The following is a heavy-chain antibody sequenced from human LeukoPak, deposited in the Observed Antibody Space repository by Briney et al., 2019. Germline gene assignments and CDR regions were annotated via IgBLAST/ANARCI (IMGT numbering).Heavy chain of an antibody. Sequence: GGSLRLSCVVSGFTFNNYAMAWVRQAPGKGLEWVSVISYDGNNKYYADSVKGRFTISRDTSKNTLYLQMDSLGAEDTAMYFCARDGTSYYHNNRAYHGLFDFWGQGSLVTVSS. V-gene: IGHV3-30*04. D-gene: IGHD3-16*01. J-gene: IGHJ4*02. CDR2: ISYDGNNK. CDR3: ARDGTSYYHNNRAYHGLFDF. CDR1: GFTFNNYA.